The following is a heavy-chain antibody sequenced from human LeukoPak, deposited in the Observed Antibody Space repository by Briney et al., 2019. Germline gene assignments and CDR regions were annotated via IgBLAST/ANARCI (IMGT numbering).Heavy chain of an antibody. D-gene: IGHD6-19*01. CDR3: ASNSGDDAFDI. CDR1: GGSISSYY. V-gene: IGHV4-59*01. J-gene: IGHJ3*02. CDR2: IYYSGST. Sequence: SETLSLTCTVSGGSISSYYWSWIRQPPGKGLEWIGYIYYSGSTNYNPSIKSRVTISVDTSKNQFSLKLSSVTAADTAVYYCASNSGDDAFDIWGQGTMVTVSS.